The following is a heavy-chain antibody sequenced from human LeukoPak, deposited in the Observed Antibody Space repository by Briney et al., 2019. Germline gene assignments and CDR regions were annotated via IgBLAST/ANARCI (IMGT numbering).Heavy chain of an antibody. J-gene: IGHJ4*02. CDR1: GFTFSSYG. V-gene: IGHV3-30*02. D-gene: IGHD3-22*01. CDR2: IRYDGSNK. Sequence: GGSLRPSCAASGFTFSSYGMHWVRQAPGKGLEWVAFIRYDGSNKYYADSVKGRFTISRDNSKNTLYLQMNSLRAEDTAVYYCAKDAVYYYDSSADYWGQGTLVTVSS. CDR3: AKDAVYYYDSSADY.